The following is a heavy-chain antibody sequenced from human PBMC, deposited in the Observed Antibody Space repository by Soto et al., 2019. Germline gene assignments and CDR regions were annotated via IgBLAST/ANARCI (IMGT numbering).Heavy chain of an antibody. V-gene: IGHV4-59*08. J-gene: IGHJ4*02. CDR2: IYYSGST. CDR1: GGSISSYY. Sequence: SETLSLTCTVSGGSISSYYWSWIRQPPGKGLEWIGYIYYSGSTNYNPSLKSRVTISVDTSKNQFSLKLSSVTAADTAVYYCARHRASYSRASYYFDYWGQGTLVTVSS. CDR3: ARHRASYSRASYYFDY. D-gene: IGHD6-13*01.